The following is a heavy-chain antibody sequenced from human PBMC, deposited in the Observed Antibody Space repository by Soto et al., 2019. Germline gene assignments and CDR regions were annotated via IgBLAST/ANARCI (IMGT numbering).Heavy chain of an antibody. CDR3: ARAWPRGTMIVIYSDNYGMDV. D-gene: IGHD3-22*01. V-gene: IGHV1-69*01. CDR1: GGTFSKYA. J-gene: IGHJ6*02. CDR2: IIPLFDAA. Sequence: QVQLVQSGAEVKKPGSSVKVSCKASGGTFSKYAFSWVRQAPGQGLEWMGGIIPLFDAADYAQRFQGRVRITADESTTTAYMELSSLRSDDTAIYYCARAWPRGTMIVIYSDNYGMDVWGQGTTVTVSS.